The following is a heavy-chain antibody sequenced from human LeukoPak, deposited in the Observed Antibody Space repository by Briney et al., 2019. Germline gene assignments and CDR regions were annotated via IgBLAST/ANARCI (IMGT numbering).Heavy chain of an antibody. V-gene: IGHV3-30*02. CDR2: IRFDGSNK. CDR1: RFTFNNYG. CDR3: ARYRGDRSNWFDP. Sequence: GGSLRLSCAASRFTFNNYGMHWVRQAPGKGLEWVAFIRFDGSNKYYADSVKGRFTISRDNSKNTLYLQMNSLRAEDTAVYYCARYRGDRSNWFDPWGQGTLVTVSS. J-gene: IGHJ5*02. D-gene: IGHD2-15*01.